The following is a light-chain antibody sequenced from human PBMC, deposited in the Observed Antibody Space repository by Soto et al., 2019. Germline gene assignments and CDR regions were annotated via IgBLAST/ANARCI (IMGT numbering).Light chain of an antibody. CDR2: DAS. Sequence: DIQMTQSPSTLSASVGDRVTITCRASQSISYWLAWYQQKPGKAPKLLIYDASSLGSGVPSRFSGSGSGTEFTLTISSLLPDDFATYYCQQANSFPLTFGGGTKVDIK. J-gene: IGKJ4*01. CDR3: QQANSFPLT. CDR1: QSISYW. V-gene: IGKV1-5*01.